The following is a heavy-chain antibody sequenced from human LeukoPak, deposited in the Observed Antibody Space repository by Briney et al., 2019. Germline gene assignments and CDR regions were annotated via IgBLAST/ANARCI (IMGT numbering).Heavy chain of an antibody. CDR1: GGSISSRNW. Sequence: PSGTLSLTCAVSGGSISSRNWWSWVRQPPGKGLEWIGEIYHSGSTTYNPSLKSRVTISVDKSKNQFSLKLSSVTAADTAVYYCAGARMFHYDSSGYYYTYWGQGTLVTVSS. CDR2: IYHSGST. D-gene: IGHD3-22*01. CDR3: AGARMFHYDSSGYYYTY. J-gene: IGHJ4*02. V-gene: IGHV4-4*02.